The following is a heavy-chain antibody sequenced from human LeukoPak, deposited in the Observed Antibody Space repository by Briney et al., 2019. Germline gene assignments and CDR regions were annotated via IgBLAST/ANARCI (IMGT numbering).Heavy chain of an antibody. D-gene: IGHD3-10*01. J-gene: IGHJ3*02. Sequence: GGSLRLSCAASGFTVSSNYMSWVRQAPGKGLEWVSVIYSGGSTYYADSVKGRFTISRDNSKNTLYLQMNSLRAEDTAVYYCARDYYYGSGRADAFDIWGQGTMVTVSS. CDR3: ARDYYYGSGRADAFDI. V-gene: IGHV3-53*01. CDR1: GFTVSSNY. CDR2: IYSGGST.